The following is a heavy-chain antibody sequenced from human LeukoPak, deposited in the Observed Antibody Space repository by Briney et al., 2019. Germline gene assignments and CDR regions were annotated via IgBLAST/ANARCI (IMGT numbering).Heavy chain of an antibody. CDR1: GFTFSSYA. V-gene: IGHV3-30*04. J-gene: IGHJ4*02. CDR2: ISYDGSNK. CDR3: AKKLEWSNLPTSY. D-gene: IGHD3-3*01. Sequence: PGGSLRLSCAASGFTFSSYAMHWVRQAPGKGLEWVAVISYDGSNKYYADSVKGRFTISRDNSKNTLYLQMNSLRAEDTAVYYCAKKLEWSNLPTSYWGQGTLVTVSS.